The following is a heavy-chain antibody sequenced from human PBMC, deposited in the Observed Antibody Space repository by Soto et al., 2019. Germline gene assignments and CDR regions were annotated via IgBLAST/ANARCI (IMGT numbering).Heavy chain of an antibody. D-gene: IGHD3-16*01. CDR1: GGSISSYY. CDR2: IYYSGST. Sequence: QVQLQESGPGLVKPSETLSLTCTVSGGSISSYYWSWIRQPPGKGLEWIGYIYYSGSTNYNPSLKSRVTISVDTSKNQFSLKLSSVTAADTAVYYCARLSLPDGGVWGQGTLVTVSS. J-gene: IGHJ4*02. V-gene: IGHV4-59*08. CDR3: ARLSLPDGGV.